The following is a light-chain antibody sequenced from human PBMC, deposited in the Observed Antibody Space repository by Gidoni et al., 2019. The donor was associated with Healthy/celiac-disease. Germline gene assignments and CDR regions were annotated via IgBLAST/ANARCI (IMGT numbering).Light chain of an antibody. Sequence: EIVMTQSPATLSVSPGERATRSCRASQSVSSNLAWYQQKPGQAPRLLIYGASTRATGIPARFSGSGSGTEFPLTISSLQSEDFAVYYCQQYNNWPPDTFGQGTRLEIK. CDR3: QQYNNWPPDT. CDR2: GAS. CDR1: QSVSSN. V-gene: IGKV3-15*01. J-gene: IGKJ5*01.